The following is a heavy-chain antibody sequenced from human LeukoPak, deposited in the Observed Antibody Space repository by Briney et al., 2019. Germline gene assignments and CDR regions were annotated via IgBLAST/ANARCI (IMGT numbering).Heavy chain of an antibody. CDR2: ISGSGGST. CDR1: GFTFNNYA. Sequence: GGSLRLSCAASGFTFNNYAMSWVRQAPGKGLEWVSGISGSGGSTYYADSVKGRFTIFRDNSKNTLHLQMNSLRAEDTAVYYCASNYDFWSGYSFDYWGQGTLVTVSS. J-gene: IGHJ4*02. CDR3: ASNYDFWSGYSFDY. V-gene: IGHV3-23*01. D-gene: IGHD3-3*01.